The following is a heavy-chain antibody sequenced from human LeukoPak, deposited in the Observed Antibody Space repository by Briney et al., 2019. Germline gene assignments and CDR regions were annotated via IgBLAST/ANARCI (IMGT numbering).Heavy chain of an antibody. Sequence: EXVANINRDGSEKHYVDSVKGRFTISRDNAKNSLYLQMNSLRAEDTAVYYCARGYSGYVFFDYWGQGTLVTVSS. D-gene: IGHD5-12*01. CDR2: INRDGSEK. J-gene: IGHJ4*02. CDR3: ARGYSGYVFFDY. V-gene: IGHV3-7*04.